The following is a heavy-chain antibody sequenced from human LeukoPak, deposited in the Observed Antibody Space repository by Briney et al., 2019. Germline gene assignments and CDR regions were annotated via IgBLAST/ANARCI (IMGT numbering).Heavy chain of an antibody. J-gene: IGHJ4*02. V-gene: IGHV3-30-3*01. Sequence: GRSLRLSCAASGFTFSSYAMHWVRQAPGKGLEWVAVISYDGSNKYYADSVKGRFTISRDNAKKSLYLQMNSLRAEDTAVYYCSRGQGCAYWGQGTLVTVSS. CDR3: SRGQGCAY. CDR1: GFTFSSYA. CDR2: ISYDGSNK. D-gene: IGHD6-19*01.